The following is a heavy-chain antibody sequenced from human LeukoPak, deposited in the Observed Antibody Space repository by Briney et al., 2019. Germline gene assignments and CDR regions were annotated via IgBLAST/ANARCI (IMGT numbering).Heavy chain of an antibody. CDR1: GFTFSSYG. CDR3: AKTLHYNWNDLDY. J-gene: IGHJ4*02. Sequence: GRSLTLACAATGFTFSSYGMHWVRQAPGTGLQFVAVIWYDGSNKYYADSVKGRFTISRDNSKNTLYLQMNSLRAEDTAVYYCAKTLHYNWNDLDYWGQGTLVTVSS. CDR2: IWYDGSNK. D-gene: IGHD1-20*01. V-gene: IGHV3-33*06.